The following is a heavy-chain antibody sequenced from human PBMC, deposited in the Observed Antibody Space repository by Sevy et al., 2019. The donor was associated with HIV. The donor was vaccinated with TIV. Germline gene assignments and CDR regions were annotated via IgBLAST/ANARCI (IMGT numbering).Heavy chain of an antibody. V-gene: IGHV3-15*01. CDR1: GFDFFNAW. CDR3: AAGTGTSDFDY. D-gene: IGHD1-7*01. CDR2: IKSKTDAATR. Sequence: GGSLRLSCAASGFDFFNAWMTWVRQAPGKGLEWVGRIKSKTDAATRDFAAPVRGRFSISRDDSANTVYLVMNNLKPEDTGVYYCAAGTGTSDFDYWGQRTLVTVSS. J-gene: IGHJ4*02.